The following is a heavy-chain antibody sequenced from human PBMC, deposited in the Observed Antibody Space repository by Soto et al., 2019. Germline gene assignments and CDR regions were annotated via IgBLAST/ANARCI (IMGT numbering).Heavy chain of an antibody. CDR1: GGSISSSSYY. D-gene: IGHD3-9*01. Sequence: QLQLQESGPGLVKPSETLSLTCTVSGGSISSSSYYLGWIRQPPGKGLEWIGSIYYSGSTYYNPSLKSRVTISVDTSKNQFSLKLSSVTAADTAVYYCASTKYFDWLFSFDPWGQGTLVTVSS. CDR2: IYYSGST. V-gene: IGHV4-39*01. CDR3: ASTKYFDWLFSFDP. J-gene: IGHJ5*02.